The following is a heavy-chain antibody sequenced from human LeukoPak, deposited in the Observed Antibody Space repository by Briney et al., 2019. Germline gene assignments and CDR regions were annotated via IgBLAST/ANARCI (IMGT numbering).Heavy chain of an antibody. CDR1: GFTFSGYS. J-gene: IGHJ4*02. Sequence: GGSLRLSCAASGFTFSGYSMNWVRQAPGKGLEWVSYITSSTTTIYYADSVKGRFTISRDNAKNSLYLQMNSLRAEDTAVYYCARGGYSSGWGYWGQGTLVTVSS. D-gene: IGHD6-19*01. V-gene: IGHV3-48*01. CDR2: ITSSTTTI. CDR3: ARGGYSSGWGY.